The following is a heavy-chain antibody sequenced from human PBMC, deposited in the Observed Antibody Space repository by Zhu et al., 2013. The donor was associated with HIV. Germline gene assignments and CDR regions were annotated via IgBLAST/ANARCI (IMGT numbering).Heavy chain of an antibody. CDR1: GYTFTSYG. Sequence: QVQLVQSGAEGKKPGASVKVSCKASGYTFTSYGISWVRQAPGQGLEWMGWISGYNGNTNYAQKLQGRVTMTRDTSTSTAYMDLRSLRSDDTAVYYCARRYSGTAHFDYWGQGNPGHRLL. D-gene: IGHD1-26*01. CDR3: ARRYSGTAHFDY. CDR2: ISGYNGNT. J-gene: IGHJ4*02. V-gene: IGHV1-18*01.